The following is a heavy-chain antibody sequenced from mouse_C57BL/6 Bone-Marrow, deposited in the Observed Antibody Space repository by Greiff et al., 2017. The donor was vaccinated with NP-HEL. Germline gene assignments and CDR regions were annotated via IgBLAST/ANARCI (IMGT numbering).Heavy chain of an antibody. J-gene: IGHJ3*01. CDR3: ARLRGAWFAY. Sequence: EVKLVESGPGLVKPSQSLSLTCSVTGYSITSGYYWNWIRQFPGNKLEWMGYISYDGSNNYNPSLKNRISITRDTSKNQFFLKLNSVTTEDTATYYCARLRGAWFAYWGQGTLVTVSA. CDR2: ISYDGSN. CDR1: GYSITSGYY. V-gene: IGHV3-6*01.